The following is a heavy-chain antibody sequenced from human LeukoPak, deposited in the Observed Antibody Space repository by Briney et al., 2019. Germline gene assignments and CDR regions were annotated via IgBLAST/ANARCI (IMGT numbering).Heavy chain of an antibody. Sequence: SETLSLTCTVSGDSVSSGSYFWSWIRQPPGKGLEWIGYIFYNGETNYNPSLTSRLTLSIDASKNHFSLKLTSVTAADTGVYYCARDGGQGSGWSTIDYWGQGTLVTVSS. CDR1: GDSVSSGSYF. CDR2: IFYNGET. J-gene: IGHJ4*02. CDR3: ARDGGQGSGWSTIDY. D-gene: IGHD6-19*01. V-gene: IGHV4-61*03.